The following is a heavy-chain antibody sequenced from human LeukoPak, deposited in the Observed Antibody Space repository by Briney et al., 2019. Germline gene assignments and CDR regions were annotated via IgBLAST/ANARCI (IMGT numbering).Heavy chain of an antibody. V-gene: IGHV4-59*12. D-gene: IGHD3-3*01. CDR2: VYYSGST. CDR1: GDSISSYY. J-gene: IGHJ4*02. CDR3: ARRGSGITIFGVAMEG. Sequence: SETLSLTCTVSGDSISSYYWSWIRQPPGKGLEWIGYVYYSGSTIYNPSLKSRVTISIDTSKNQFSLKLSSVTAADTAVYYCARRGSGITIFGVAMEGWGQGTLVTVSS.